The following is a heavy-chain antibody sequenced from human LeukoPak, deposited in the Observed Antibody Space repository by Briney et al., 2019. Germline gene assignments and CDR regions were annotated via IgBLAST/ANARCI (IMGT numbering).Heavy chain of an antibody. CDR1: GFTFSSYA. D-gene: IGHD6-13*01. CDR2: ISGSGGST. J-gene: IGHJ4*02. V-gene: IGHV3-23*01. CDR3: AKDLGGKQQLPLTLFDY. Sequence: PGGSLRLSCAASGFTFSSYAMSWVRQAPGRGLEWVSAISGSGGSTYYADSVKGRFTISRDNSKNTLYLRMNSLRAEDTAVYYCAKDLGGKQQLPLTLFDYWGQGTLVTVSS.